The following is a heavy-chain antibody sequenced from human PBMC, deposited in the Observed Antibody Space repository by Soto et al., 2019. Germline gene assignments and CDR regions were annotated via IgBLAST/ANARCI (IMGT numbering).Heavy chain of an antibody. CDR2: INHSGSA. Sequence: PSETLSLTFGVSGGSFSGYNWFWIRQPPGKGLAWIGEINHSGSANYNPSLKSRLTISLDTSKNQFSLNLRSVTAADTAVYYCARGFDGTTISGEVMTPHARDVWVPGTTVT. V-gene: IGHV4-34*01. CDR1: GGSFSGYN. J-gene: IGHJ6*01. D-gene: IGHD3-3*01. CDR3: ARGFDGTTISGEVMTPHARDV.